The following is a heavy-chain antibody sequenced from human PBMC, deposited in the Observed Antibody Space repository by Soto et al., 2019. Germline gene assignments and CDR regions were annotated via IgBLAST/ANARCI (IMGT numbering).Heavy chain of an antibody. CDR1: GFTFSSYW. J-gene: IGHJ4*02. CDR3: AREGIVVVPAATRQAQVFDY. CDR2: IKQDGSEK. D-gene: IGHD2-2*01. Sequence: QPGGSLRLSCAASGFTFSSYWMSWVRQAPGKGLEWVANIKQDGSEKYYVDSVKGRFTISRDNAKNSLYMQMNSLRAEDTAVYYCAREGIVVVPAATRQAQVFDYWGQGT. V-gene: IGHV3-7*01.